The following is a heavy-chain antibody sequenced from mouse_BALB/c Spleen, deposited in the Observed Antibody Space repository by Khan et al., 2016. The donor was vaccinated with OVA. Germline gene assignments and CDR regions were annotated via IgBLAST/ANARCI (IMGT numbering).Heavy chain of an antibody. CDR1: GFTFSDYY. CDR2: ISDGGGYT. J-gene: IGHJ3*01. CDR3: ARGYYGNTFAY. Sequence: EVELVESGGGLVKPGGSLKLSCAASGFTFSDYYMYWVRQTPEQGLEWVATISDGGGYTYYPDSVKGRFTISRDKSKNKLYLQLSRLTSEDTAVYYCARGYYGNTFAYWGQGTLVTVSA. V-gene: IGHV5-4*02. D-gene: IGHD2-1*01.